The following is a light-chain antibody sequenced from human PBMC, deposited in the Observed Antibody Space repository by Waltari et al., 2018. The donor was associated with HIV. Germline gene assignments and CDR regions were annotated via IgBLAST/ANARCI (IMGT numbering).Light chain of an antibody. Sequence: EIVMTQSPATLSVSPGERDTLSCRTSQNVSSNLAWYQHKPGQAPRLLIYDASKRATGIPGSFSGSGSGTDFTLTISSLQSEDFAVYYCQQYNSWPRTFGQGTKVEIK. CDR2: DAS. CDR1: QNVSSN. J-gene: IGKJ1*01. V-gene: IGKV3-15*01. CDR3: QQYNSWPRT.